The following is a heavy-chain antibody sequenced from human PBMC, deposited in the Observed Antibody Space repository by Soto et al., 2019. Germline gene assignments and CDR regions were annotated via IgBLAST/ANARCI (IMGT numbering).Heavy chain of an antibody. J-gene: IGHJ6*02. Sequence: PGGSLRLSCAASGFTFSSYAMHWVRQAPGKGLEWVAVISYDGSNKYYADSVKGRFTISRGNSKNTLYLQMNSLRAEDTAVYYCARVGAAGKGPYYYYGMDVWGQGTTVTVSS. CDR3: ARVGAAGKGPYYYYGMDV. CDR2: ISYDGSNK. V-gene: IGHV3-30-3*01. D-gene: IGHD6-13*01. CDR1: GFTFSSYA.